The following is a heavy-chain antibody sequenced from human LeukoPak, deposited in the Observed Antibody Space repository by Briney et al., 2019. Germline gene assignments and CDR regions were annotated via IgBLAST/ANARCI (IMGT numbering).Heavy chain of an antibody. J-gene: IGHJ4*02. CDR1: GYTFTSYW. Sequence: GESLKISCKGSGYTFTSYWIGWVRQMPGKGLECMGIIYPGDSDTRYSPSFQGQVTISADKSISTAYLQWSSLKASDTAIYYCVRLWDSCFDYWGQGTLVTVSS. D-gene: IGHD2-15*01. V-gene: IGHV5-51*01. CDR2: IYPGDSDT. CDR3: VRLWDSCFDY.